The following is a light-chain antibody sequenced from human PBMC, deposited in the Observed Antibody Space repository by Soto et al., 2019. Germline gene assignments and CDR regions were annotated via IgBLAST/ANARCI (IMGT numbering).Light chain of an antibody. V-gene: IGLV1-51*02. CDR1: ISNIGNYY. CDR2: ENN. J-gene: IGLJ3*02. CDR3: GAWDSGLSAGV. Sequence: QSVLTQPPSVSAGPGQTVTISCSGSISNIGNYYVSWYQKFPGTAPKLLIYENNQRPSGIPDRFSGSKSGTSATLGITGLQTGDEADYYCGAWDSGLSAGVFGGGTKLTVL.